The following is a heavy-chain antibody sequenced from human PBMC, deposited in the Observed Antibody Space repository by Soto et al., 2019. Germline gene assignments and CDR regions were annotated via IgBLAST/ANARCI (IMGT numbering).Heavy chain of an antibody. D-gene: IGHD3-9*01. CDR1: GGSISSSSNW. J-gene: IGHJ2*01. V-gene: IGHV4-4*02. Sequence: SETLSLTCTVSGGSISSSSNWWSWVRQPPGKGLEWIGEIYHSGSTNYNPSLKSRVTISVDKSKNQFSLKLSSVTAADTAVYYCARGKGNYDILTGYPKPYWYFDLWGRGTLVTVSS. CDR3: ARGKGNYDILTGYPKPYWYFDL. CDR2: IYHSGST.